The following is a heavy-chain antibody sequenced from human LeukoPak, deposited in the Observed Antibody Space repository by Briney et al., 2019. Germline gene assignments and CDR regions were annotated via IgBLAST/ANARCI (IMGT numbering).Heavy chain of an antibody. CDR2: ISSSSSYI. V-gene: IGHV3-21*01. CDR3: ARDAYDYVWGSYRPLAEYFQH. D-gene: IGHD3-16*02. Sequence: PGGSLRLSCAASGFTFSSYSMNWVRQAPGKGLEWVSSISSSSSYIYYADSVKGRFTISRDNAKNSLYLQMNSLRAEDTAVYYCARDAYDYVWGSYRPLAEYFQHWGQGTLVTVSS. J-gene: IGHJ1*01. CDR1: GFTFSSYS.